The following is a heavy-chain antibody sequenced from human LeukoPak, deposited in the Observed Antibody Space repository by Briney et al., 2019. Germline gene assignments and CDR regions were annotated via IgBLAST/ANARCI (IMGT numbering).Heavy chain of an antibody. CDR3: AGEYCSGGSCRQGFDY. D-gene: IGHD2-15*01. J-gene: IGHJ4*02. CDR1: GYTFTDYY. CDR2: INPNSGDT. V-gene: IGHV1-2*02. Sequence: ASVKVSCKASGYTFTDYYMHWVRQAPGQGLEWMGWINPNSGDTNHAQNFQGRVTLTRDTSISTAYMELSSLRSDDSAVYYCAGEYCSGGSCRQGFDYWGQRTLVTVSS.